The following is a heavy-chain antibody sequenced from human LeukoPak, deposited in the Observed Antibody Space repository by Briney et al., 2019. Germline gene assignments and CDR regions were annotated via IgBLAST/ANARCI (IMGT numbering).Heavy chain of an antibody. J-gene: IGHJ2*01. V-gene: IGHV1-46*01. CDR2: INPSGGST. CDR3: ARSGYSSSWDHWYFDL. Sequence: ASVKVSCKASGYTFTSYYMYWVRQAPGQGLEWMGIINPSGGSTNYAQKFQGRVTVTRDTSTSTVYMELSSLRSEDTAVYYCARSGYSSSWDHWYFDLWGRGTLVTVSS. D-gene: IGHD6-13*01. CDR1: GYTFTSYY.